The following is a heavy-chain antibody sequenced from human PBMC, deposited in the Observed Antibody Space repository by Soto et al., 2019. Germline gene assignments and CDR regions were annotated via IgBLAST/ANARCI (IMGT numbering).Heavy chain of an antibody. J-gene: IGHJ5*02. V-gene: IGHV1-69*05. CDR2: IIPIFGTA. CDR3: ARDGYGDYRNWFDP. D-gene: IGHD4-17*01. CDR1: GYTFTSYA. Sequence: SVKVSCTASGYTFTSYAIHWVRQAPGQRLEWMGWIIPIFGTANYAQKFQGRVTITTDESTSTAYMELSSLRSEDTAVYYCARDGYGDYRNWFDPWGQGTLVTVSS.